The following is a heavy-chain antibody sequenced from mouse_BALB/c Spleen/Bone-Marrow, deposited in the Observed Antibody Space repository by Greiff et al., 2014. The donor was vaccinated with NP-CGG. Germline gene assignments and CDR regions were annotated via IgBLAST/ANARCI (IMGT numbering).Heavy chain of an antibody. V-gene: IGHV5-9-3*01. Sequence: EVHLVESGGGLVKPGGSLKLSCAASGFTFSSYAMSWVRQTPEKRLEWVATISSGGSYTYYPDSVKGRFTISRDNAKNTLYLQMSSLRSEDTAVYYCARHITTVVADYRGQGTTLTVSS. CDR2: ISSGGSYT. CDR1: GFTFSSYA. J-gene: IGHJ2*01. D-gene: IGHD1-1*01. CDR3: ARHITTVVADY.